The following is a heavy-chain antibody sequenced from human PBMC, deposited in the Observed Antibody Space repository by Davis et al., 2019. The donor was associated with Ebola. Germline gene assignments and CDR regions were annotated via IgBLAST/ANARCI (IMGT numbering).Heavy chain of an antibody. CDR3: ARVRSYYGDSDY. J-gene: IGHJ4*02. CDR1: GFTFSSYG. V-gene: IGHV3-33*01. CDR2: IWYDGSNK. D-gene: IGHD4-17*01. Sequence: PGGSLRLSCAASGFTFSSYGMHWVRQAPGKGLEWVAVIWYDGSNKYYADSVKGRFTISRDNAKNSLYLQMNSLRDEDTAVYYCARVRSYYGDSDYWGQGTLVTVSS.